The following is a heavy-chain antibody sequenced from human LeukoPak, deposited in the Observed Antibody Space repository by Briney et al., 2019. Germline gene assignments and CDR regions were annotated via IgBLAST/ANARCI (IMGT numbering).Heavy chain of an antibody. D-gene: IGHD6-13*01. J-gene: IGHJ6*04. V-gene: IGHV4-30-2*01. Sequence: KPGQTLSLTCAVSGGSISSGGYSWSWLRQRPGKGLEWIGYIYHGGSTYYNPSLKSRATISVARSKNQFSLKLSSVTAADKAAYYCARANSSSWYSSDYYYSGIDVWGKGTTVTVSP. CDR1: GGSISSGGYS. CDR3: ARANSSSWYSSDYYYSGIDV. CDR2: IYHGGST.